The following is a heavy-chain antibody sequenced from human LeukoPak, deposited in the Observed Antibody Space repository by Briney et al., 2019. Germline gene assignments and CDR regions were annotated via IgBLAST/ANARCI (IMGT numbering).Heavy chain of an antibody. D-gene: IGHD3-22*01. Sequence: SETLSLTCTVSGGSISSSSYYWGWIRQPPGKGLEWIESIYYSGSTYYNPSLKSRVTISVDTSKNQFSLKLSSVTAADTAVYYCASGVDYYDSSGYFDYWGQGTLVTVSS. V-gene: IGHV4-39*01. J-gene: IGHJ4*02. CDR1: GGSISSSSYY. CDR2: IYYSGST. CDR3: ASGVDYYDSSGYFDY.